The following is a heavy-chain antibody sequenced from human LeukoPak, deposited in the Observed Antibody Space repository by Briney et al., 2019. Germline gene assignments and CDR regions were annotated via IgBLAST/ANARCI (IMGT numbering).Heavy chain of an antibody. J-gene: IGHJ4*02. D-gene: IGHD1-26*01. V-gene: IGHV4-38-2*01. CDR1: GHSISNDYY. CDR2: IYHSGNT. Sequence: PSETLSLTCAVFGHSISNDYYWGWIRHPPGKGLEWVGSIYHSGNTYYNPSLKSRVTISLDTSKNQFSLNLSSVTAADTAVYYCAADSGNARQDYWGQGTLVTVSS. CDR3: AADSGNARQDY.